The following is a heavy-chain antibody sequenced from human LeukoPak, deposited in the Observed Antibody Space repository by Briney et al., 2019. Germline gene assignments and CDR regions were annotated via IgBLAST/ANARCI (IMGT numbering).Heavy chain of an antibody. J-gene: IGHJ4*02. V-gene: IGHV3-30*02. CDR3: AKDRDSGYDITKYL. Sequence: GGSLRLSCAASGFTFSSYGMHWVRQAPGKGLEWVAFIRYDGSNKYHADSVKGRFTISRDNSKNTLYLQMNSLRAEDTAVYYCAKDRDSGYDITKYLGGQGTLVTVSS. CDR1: GFTFSSYG. CDR2: IRYDGSNK. D-gene: IGHD5-12*01.